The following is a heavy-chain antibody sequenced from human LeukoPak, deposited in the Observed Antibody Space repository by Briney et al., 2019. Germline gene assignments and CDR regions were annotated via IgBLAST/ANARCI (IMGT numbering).Heavy chain of an antibody. Sequence: GGSLRLSCAASGVTFDDYAMHWGRQAPLKGLDWVSGSSLDSGSIGYAASVNGRLTIYRANPKTSLYLQMHSMRAEDPALYRRAIARYCSSASCLNWFATSGPGTLVTVSS. CDR2: SSLDSGSI. V-gene: IGHV3-9*01. J-gene: IGHJ5*02. CDR1: GVTFDDYA. CDR3: AIARYCSSASCLNWFAT. D-gene: IGHD2-2*01.